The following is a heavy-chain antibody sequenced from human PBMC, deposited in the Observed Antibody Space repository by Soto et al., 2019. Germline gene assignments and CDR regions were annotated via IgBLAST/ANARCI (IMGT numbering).Heavy chain of an antibody. CDR1: GGSISSGGYY. J-gene: IGHJ4*02. V-gene: IGHV4-31*03. Sequence: QVQLQESGPGLVKPSQTLSLTCTVSGGSISSGGYYWSWIRQHPGKGLEWIGYIYYSGSTYYNPSLKSRVTISVDTSKNQFSLKLSSVTAADTAVYYCPRNKKSGSGWLYYFDYWGQGTLVTVSS. CDR3: PRNKKSGSGWLYYFDY. CDR2: IYYSGST. D-gene: IGHD6-19*01.